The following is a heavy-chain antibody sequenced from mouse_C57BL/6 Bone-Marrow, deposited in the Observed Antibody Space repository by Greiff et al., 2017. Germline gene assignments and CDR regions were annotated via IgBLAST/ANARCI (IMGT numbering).Heavy chain of an antibody. J-gene: IGHJ2*01. CDR1: GYTFTSYW. V-gene: IGHV1-74*01. CDR2: INPSASDT. D-gene: IGHD2-12*01. Sequence: VQLQQPGAELVKPGASVKLSCKASGYTFTSYWMHWVKQRPGQGLEWIGRINPSASDTNYNQKFKGKATLTVDKTSSTAYMQHSSLTSEDSAVYYCAKLRRRRVDYGGQGTTLTVSS. CDR3: AKLRRRRVDY.